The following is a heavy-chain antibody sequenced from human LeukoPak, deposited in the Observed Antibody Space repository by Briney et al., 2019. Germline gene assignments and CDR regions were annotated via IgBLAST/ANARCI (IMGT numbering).Heavy chain of an antibody. D-gene: IGHD2-15*01. J-gene: IGHJ1*01. V-gene: IGHV4-59*01. CDR2: IYYSGST. CDR3: ARETFGYCSGGSCSD. Sequence: SETLSLTCTVSGGSISSYYWSWLRQPPGKGLEWIGYIYYSGSTNYNPSLTSRVTIPVDTSKNQFSLKLSSVTAADTAVYYCARETFGYCSGGSCSDWGQGTLVTVSS. CDR1: GGSISSYY.